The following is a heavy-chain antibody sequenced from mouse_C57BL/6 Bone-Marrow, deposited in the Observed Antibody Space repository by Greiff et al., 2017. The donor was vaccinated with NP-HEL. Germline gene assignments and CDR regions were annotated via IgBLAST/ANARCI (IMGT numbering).Heavy chain of an antibody. CDR2: ISSGGSYT. D-gene: IGHD1-1*01. CDR3: ARHYYASFAY. CDR1: GFTFSSYG. V-gene: IGHV5-6*01. Sequence: DVQLQESGGDLVKPGGSLKLSCAASGFTFSSYGMSWVRQTPDKRLEWVATISSGGSYTYYPDSVKGRFTISRDNAKNTLYLQMSSLKSEDTAMYYCARHYYASFAYWGQGTLVTVSA. J-gene: IGHJ3*01.